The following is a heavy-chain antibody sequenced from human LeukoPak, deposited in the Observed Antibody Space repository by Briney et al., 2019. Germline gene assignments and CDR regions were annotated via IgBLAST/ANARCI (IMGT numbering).Heavy chain of an antibody. CDR1: GFSFTTFE. D-gene: IGHD5-12*01. CDR2: MNDNGDRT. CDR3: VKGGWLDY. Sequence: GGSLRLSCAASGFSFTTFEMSWVRQAPGKGLEWVSMMNDNGDRTYYADSVKGRLTISRDNSKNTLYLQMNNLRAEDTAIYFCVKGGWLDYWGQGTLVTVSS. V-gene: IGHV3-23*01. J-gene: IGHJ4*02.